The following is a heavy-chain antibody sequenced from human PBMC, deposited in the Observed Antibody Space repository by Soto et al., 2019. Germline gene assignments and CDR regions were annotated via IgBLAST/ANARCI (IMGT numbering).Heavy chain of an antibody. V-gene: IGHV5-10-1*01. CDR1: GYSFTSYW. CDR3: ARQFGNWNYSPLDV. CDR2: IDPSDSYT. J-gene: IGHJ6*02. Sequence: GESLKISCKGSGYSFTSYWISWVRQMPGKGLEWMGRIDPSDSYTNYSPSFQGHVTISADKSISTTYLQWSSLKASDTAMYYCARQFGNWNYSPLDVWGQGTTVTVSS. D-gene: IGHD1-7*01.